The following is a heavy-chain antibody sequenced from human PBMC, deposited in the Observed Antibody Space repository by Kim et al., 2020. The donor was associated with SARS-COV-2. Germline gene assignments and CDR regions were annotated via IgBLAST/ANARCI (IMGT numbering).Heavy chain of an antibody. J-gene: IGHJ4*02. CDR3: ARSVLGIAAPFDY. CDR1: GYTFTGYY. Sequence: ASVKVSCKASGYTFTGYYMHWVRQAPGQGLEWMGWINPNSGGTNYAQKFQGRVTMTRDTSISTAYMELSRLRSDDTAVYYCARSVLGIAAPFDYWGQGTLVTVSS. CDR2: INPNSGGT. V-gene: IGHV1-2*02. D-gene: IGHD6-13*01.